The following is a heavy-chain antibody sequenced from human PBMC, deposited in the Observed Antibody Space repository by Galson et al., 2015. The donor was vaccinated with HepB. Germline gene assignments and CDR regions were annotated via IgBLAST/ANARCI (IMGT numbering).Heavy chain of an antibody. CDR3: ARAHCSGATRYSADY. Sequence: SLRLSCAASGFTFSSYAMHWVRQAPGKGLEWVAVISYDGSNKYYADSVKGRFTISRDNSKNTLSLQMNSLRAEDTAVYYCARAHCSGATRYSADYWGQGTLVTVSS. CDR2: ISYDGSNK. D-gene: IGHD2-15*01. J-gene: IGHJ4*02. V-gene: IGHV3-30-3*01. CDR1: GFTFSSYA.